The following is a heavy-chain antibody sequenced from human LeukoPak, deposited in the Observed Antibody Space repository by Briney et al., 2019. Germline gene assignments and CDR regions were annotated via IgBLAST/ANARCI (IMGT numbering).Heavy chain of an antibody. Sequence: ASVKVSCKASGGTFSSYAISWVRQAPGQGLEWMGRIIPILGIANYAQKFQGRVTITTDKSTSTAYMELSSLRSEDTAVYYCARDHFITMIVDVWGQGTTVTVSS. CDR1: GGTFSSYA. D-gene: IGHD3-22*01. CDR3: ARDHFITMIVDV. CDR2: IIPILGIA. J-gene: IGHJ6*02. V-gene: IGHV1-69*04.